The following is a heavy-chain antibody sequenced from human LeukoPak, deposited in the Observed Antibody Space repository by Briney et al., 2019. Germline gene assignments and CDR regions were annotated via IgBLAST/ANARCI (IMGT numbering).Heavy chain of an antibody. Sequence: GESLKISCQGSGYSFTSHWIGWVRQVPGKGLEWMGIIYPGDSDTRYSPSFEGQVTISADKSISTAYLQWNSLKASDTAMYYCARRDYGGNSHFDYWGQGTLVTVSS. CDR2: IYPGDSDT. CDR3: ARRDYGGNSHFDY. CDR1: GYSFTSHW. V-gene: IGHV5-51*01. D-gene: IGHD4-23*01. J-gene: IGHJ4*02.